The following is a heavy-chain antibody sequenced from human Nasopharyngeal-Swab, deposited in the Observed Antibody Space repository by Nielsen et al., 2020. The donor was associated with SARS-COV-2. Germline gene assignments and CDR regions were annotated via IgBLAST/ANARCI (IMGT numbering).Heavy chain of an antibody. J-gene: IGHJ4*02. D-gene: IGHD3-3*01. CDR3: ARGLWSGSPFDY. Sequence: SETLSLTCAVYGGSFSGYYWSWIRQPPGKGLEWIGEIKHSGSTNYNPSLKSRVTISVDTSKNQFSLKLSSVTAADTAVYYYARGLWSGSPFDYWGQVTLVTVSS. CDR2: IKHSGST. CDR1: GGSFSGYY. V-gene: IGHV4-34*01.